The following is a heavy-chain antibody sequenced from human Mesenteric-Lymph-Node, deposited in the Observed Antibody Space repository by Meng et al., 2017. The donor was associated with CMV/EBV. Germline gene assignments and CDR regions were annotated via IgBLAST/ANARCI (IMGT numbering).Heavy chain of an antibody. Sequence: SETLSLTCTVSGGSVSSRNYYWSWIRQLPGKGLEWIAYRYNSGSTDYNPSLKSRVTISVDTSKNHFSLKLSSVTAADTAVYYCAREYSSSDYWGQGKLVTVSS. CDR3: AREYSSSDY. CDR2: RYNSGST. D-gene: IGHD5-18*01. V-gene: IGHV4-61*03. J-gene: IGHJ4*02. CDR1: GGSVSSRNYY.